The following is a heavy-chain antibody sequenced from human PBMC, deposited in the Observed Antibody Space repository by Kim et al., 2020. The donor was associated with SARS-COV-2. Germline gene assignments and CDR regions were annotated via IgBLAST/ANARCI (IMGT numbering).Heavy chain of an antibody. V-gene: IGHV3-30*02. Sequence: ADSVKGRFTISRDNSKNTRYLQMNSMRAEDTAVYYCAKELLSAGYCFDYWGQGTLVTVSS. CDR3: AKELLSAGYCFDY. J-gene: IGHJ4*02. D-gene: IGHD2-15*01.